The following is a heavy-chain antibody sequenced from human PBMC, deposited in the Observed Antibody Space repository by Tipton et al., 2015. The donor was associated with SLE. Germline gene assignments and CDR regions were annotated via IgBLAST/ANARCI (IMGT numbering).Heavy chain of an antibody. V-gene: IGHV3-48*01. CDR3: ARGVGSFDYYYYMDV. CDR1: GFTFSSYW. J-gene: IGHJ6*03. CDR2: ISSSSSTI. Sequence: SLRLSCAASGFTFSSYWMSWVRQAPGKGLEWVSYISSSSSTIYYADSVKGRFTISRDNAKNSLYLQMNSLRAEDTAVYYCARGVGSFDYYYYMDVWGKGTTVTVSS. D-gene: IGHD3-10*01.